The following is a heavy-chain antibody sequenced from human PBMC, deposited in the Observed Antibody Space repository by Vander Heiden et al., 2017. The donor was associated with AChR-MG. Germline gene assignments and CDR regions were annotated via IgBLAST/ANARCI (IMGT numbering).Heavy chain of an antibody. V-gene: IGHV1-69*04. D-gene: IGHD5-12*01. Sequence: QVQLVQSGAEVKKPGSSVKVSCKASGGTFSSYAISWVRQAPVQGLEWMGRIIPILGIANYAQKFQGRVTITADKSTSTAYMELSSLRSEDTAVYYCAREARRDGYNLPEDAFDIWGQGTMVTVSS. CDR1: GGTFSSYA. CDR2: IIPILGIA. CDR3: AREARRDGYNLPEDAFDI. J-gene: IGHJ3*02.